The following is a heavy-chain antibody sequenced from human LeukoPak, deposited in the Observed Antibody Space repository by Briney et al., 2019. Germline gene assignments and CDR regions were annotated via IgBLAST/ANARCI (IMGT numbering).Heavy chain of an antibody. V-gene: IGHV4-39*07. CDR3: ARDDGEVWKNWYFDL. D-gene: IGHD3-10*01. Sequence: GSLRLSCAASGFTFSSYAMSWVRQPPGKGLEWIGSIYYSGTTHYNPSLKSRVTISVDTSKNQFSLMLNSVTAADTAVYYCARDDGEVWKNWYFDLWGRGTLVTVSS. CDR1: GFTFSSYA. J-gene: IGHJ2*01. CDR2: IYYSGTT.